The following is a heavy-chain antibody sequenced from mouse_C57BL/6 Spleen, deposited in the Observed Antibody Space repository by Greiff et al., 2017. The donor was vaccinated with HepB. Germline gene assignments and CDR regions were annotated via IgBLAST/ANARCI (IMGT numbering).Heavy chain of an antibody. Sequence: VQLKESGPGLVKPSQSLSLTCSVTGYSITSGYYWNWIRQFPGNKLEWMGYISYDGSNNYNPSLKNRISITRDTSKNQFFLKLNSVTTEDTATYYCAREGDEYGSSFFDYWGQGTTLTVSS. CDR3: AREGDEYGSSFFDY. J-gene: IGHJ2*01. V-gene: IGHV3-6*01. D-gene: IGHD1-1*01. CDR2: ISYDGSN. CDR1: GYSITSGYY.